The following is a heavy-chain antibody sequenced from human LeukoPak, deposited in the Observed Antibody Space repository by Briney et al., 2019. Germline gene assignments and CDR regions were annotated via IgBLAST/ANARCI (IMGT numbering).Heavy chain of an antibody. CDR3: ARREGYYDSSGYYPHWYFDL. CDR1: GASISNTSY. D-gene: IGHD3-22*01. CDR2: LYYSGST. Sequence: SETLSLTCTVSGASISNTSYWGWIRPPPGKGLEWIGSLYYSGSTYYNPSLKSRVTISVDTSKIQFSLKLKSVTAADTAVYYCARREGYYDSSGYYPHWYFDLWGRGTLVTVSS. V-gene: IGHV4-39*01. J-gene: IGHJ2*01.